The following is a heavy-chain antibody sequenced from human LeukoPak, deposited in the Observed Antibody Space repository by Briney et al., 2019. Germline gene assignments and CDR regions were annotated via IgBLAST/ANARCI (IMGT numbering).Heavy chain of an antibody. D-gene: IGHD6-13*01. CDR2: LSYDGNNK. V-gene: IGHV3-30*04. CDR1: GFNFSTYA. CDR3: VKDLSSSSADYYFDY. J-gene: IGHJ4*02. Sequence: GGSLRLSCAASGFNFSTYAMHWVRQGPGKGLEWVAVLSYDGNNKYYADSVKGRFTISRDNSKNTLYLQMNSLRAEDTAVYYCVKDLSSSSADYYFDYWGQGTLVTVSS.